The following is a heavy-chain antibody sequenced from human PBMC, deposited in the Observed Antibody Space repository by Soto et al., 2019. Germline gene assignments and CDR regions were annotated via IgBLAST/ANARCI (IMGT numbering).Heavy chain of an antibody. CDR2: IIPILGIA. J-gene: IGHJ6*02. CDR3: ARSFYCSSASCYPAHPTYGMDV. CDR1: GGTFSSYT. Sequence: ASVKVSCKASGGTFSSYTISWVRQAPGQGLEWMGRIIPILGIANYAQKFQGRVTITADKSKSTAYMELSSLRSVDTAVYYCARSFYCSSASCYPAHPTYGMDVWGQGTTVTVSS. V-gene: IGHV1-69*02. D-gene: IGHD2-2*01.